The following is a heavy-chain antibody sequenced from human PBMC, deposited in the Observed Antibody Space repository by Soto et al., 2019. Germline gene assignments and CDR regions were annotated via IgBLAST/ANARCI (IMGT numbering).Heavy chain of an antibody. CDR2: INHSGST. CDR1: GGSFSGYY. CDR3: ARGLRPELELRYYYYYAMDV. V-gene: IGHV4-34*01. Sequence: SQTLSLTCAVYGGSFSGYYWSWIRQPPGKGLEWIGEINHSGSTNYNPSLKSRVTISVDTSKNQFSLKLSSVTAADTAVYYCARGLRPELELRYYYYYAMDVWGPGTTVTVSS. D-gene: IGHD1-7*01. J-gene: IGHJ6*02.